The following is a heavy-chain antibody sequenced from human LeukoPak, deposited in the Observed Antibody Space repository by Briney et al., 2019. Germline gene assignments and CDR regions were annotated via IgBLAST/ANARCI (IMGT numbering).Heavy chain of an antibody. CDR3: ATGIAVAGTGYFQH. Sequence: ASVKVSCKVSGYTLTELSMHWVRQAPGKGLGWMGGFDPEDGETIYAQKFQGRVTMTEDTSTDTAYMELSSLRSEDTAVYYCATGIAVAGTGYFQHWGQGTLVTVSS. CDR2: FDPEDGET. V-gene: IGHV1-24*01. J-gene: IGHJ1*01. D-gene: IGHD6-19*01. CDR1: GYTLTELS.